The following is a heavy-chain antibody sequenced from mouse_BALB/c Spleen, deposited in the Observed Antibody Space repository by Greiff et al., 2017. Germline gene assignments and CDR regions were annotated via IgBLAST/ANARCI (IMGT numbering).Heavy chain of an antibody. D-gene: IGHD6-1*01. CDR1: GYTFTDYF. CDR3: ARRPPYAMDY. Sequence: QVQLQQSGPELVKPGASVKISCKASGYTFTDYFINWVKQKPGQGLEWIGWIYPGSGNTKYNEKFKGKATLTVDTSSSTAYMQLSSLTSEDTAVYYCARRPPYAMDYWGQGTSVTVSS. V-gene: IGHV1-84*02. J-gene: IGHJ4*01. CDR2: IYPGSGNT.